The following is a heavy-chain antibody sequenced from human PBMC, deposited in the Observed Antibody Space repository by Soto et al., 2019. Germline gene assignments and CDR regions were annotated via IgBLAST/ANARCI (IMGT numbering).Heavy chain of an antibody. CDR3: TQSRCGDDCLRSYSSHYYYGMDV. V-gene: IGHV2-5*02. Sequence: QITLKESGPTLVKPTQTLTLTCTFSGFSLNTGGLGVGWIRQPPGKALEWLALIYWDDDKRYSPSLKSRLSITKATSNNQVVLTMTNMDPVDTATYYCTQSRCGDDCLRSYSSHYYYGMDVWGQGTTVTVSS. CDR1: GFSLNTGGLG. J-gene: IGHJ6*02. CDR2: IYWDDDK. D-gene: IGHD2-21*02.